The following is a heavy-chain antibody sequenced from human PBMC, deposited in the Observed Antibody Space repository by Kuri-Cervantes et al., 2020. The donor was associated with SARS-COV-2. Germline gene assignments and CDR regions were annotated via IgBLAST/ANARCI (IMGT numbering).Heavy chain of an antibody. J-gene: IGHJ5*02. D-gene: IGHD3-3*01. CDR2: IYYSGST. CDR1: GGPTISSSYY. CDR3: ARDKSTIFGVVTLNWFDP. Sequence: SETLSLTCTVPGGPTISSSYYWGSIRQPPGKGLEWIGSIYYSGSTYYNPSLKSRVTISVDTSENQFSLKLSSVTAADTAVYYCARDKSTIFGVVTLNWFDPWGQGTLVTVSS. V-gene: IGHV4-39*07.